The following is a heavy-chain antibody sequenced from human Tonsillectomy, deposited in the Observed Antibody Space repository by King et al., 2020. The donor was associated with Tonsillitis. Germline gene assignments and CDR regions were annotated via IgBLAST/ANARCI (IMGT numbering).Heavy chain of an antibody. CDR1: GYSFTTYA. Sequence: QLVQSGAEVKKPGASVKISCKASGYSFTTYAIHWVRQAPGQRLEWMGWINAGDGITKYSQNFQGRVTITSDTAASTAYMQLSSLRSDDTAVYYCARGPTYYGPGANFDSWGQEPWSPSPQ. V-gene: IGHV1-3*01. CDR2: INAGDGIT. J-gene: IGHJ4*01. CDR3: ARGPTYYGPGANFDS. D-gene: IGHD3-10*01.